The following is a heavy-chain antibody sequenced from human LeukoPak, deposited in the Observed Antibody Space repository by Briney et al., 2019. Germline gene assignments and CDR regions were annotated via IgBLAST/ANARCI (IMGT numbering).Heavy chain of an antibody. CDR3: ARVLLGYCSGGSCPYGY. CDR2: ISAYNGNT. D-gene: IGHD2-15*01. V-gene: IGHV1-18*01. J-gene: IGHJ4*02. CDR1: GYTFTSYG. Sequence: ASVKVSCKASGYTFTSYGISWVRQPPGQGLEWMGWISAYNGNTNYAQKLQGRVTMTTDTSTSTAYMELRSLRSDDTAVYYCARVLLGYCSGGSCPYGYWGQGTLVTVSS.